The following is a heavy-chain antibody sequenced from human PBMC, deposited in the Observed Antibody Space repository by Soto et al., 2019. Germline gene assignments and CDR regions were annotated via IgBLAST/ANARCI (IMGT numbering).Heavy chain of an antibody. J-gene: IGHJ5*02. CDR1: GGSILDSTYY. CDR2: IFYSAGT. V-gene: IGHV4-39*01. D-gene: IGHD3-22*01. CDR3: ARQASGYYYGWFDP. Sequence: QLLLQESGPGLVKPSETLSLTCTVSGGSILDSTYYWAWIRQSPGKGLEWIGTIFYSAGTFYTPSLKSRVTMSVDTSNNQFSLKLSSVTAADTAVYYCARQASGYYYGWFDPWGQGTLVTVSS.